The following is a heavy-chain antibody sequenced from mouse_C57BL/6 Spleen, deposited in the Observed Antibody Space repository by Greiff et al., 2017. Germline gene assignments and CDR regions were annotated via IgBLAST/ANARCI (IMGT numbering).Heavy chain of an antibody. CDR1: GYAFSSSW. V-gene: IGHV1-82*01. CDR3: ARENKGITTVVDYFDY. J-gene: IGHJ2*01. CDR2: IYPGDGDT. D-gene: IGHD1-1*01. Sequence: VQLQQSGPELVKPGASVKISCKASGYAFSSSWMNWVKQRPGKGLEWIGRIYPGDGDTNYNGKFKGKATLTADKSSSTAYMQLSSLTSEDSAVYFCARENKGITTVVDYFDYWGQGTTLTVSS.